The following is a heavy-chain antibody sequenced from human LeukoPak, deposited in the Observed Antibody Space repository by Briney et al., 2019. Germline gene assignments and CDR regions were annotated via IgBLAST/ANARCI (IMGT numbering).Heavy chain of an antibody. J-gene: IGHJ6*03. V-gene: IGHV3-49*03. CDR1: GFTFGDYA. CDR2: IRINAYGGTT. CDR3: SRGVVTNYYYYYMDV. D-gene: IGHD4-11*01. Sequence: GGSLRLSCTTSGFTFGDYAMSWFRQAPGKGLEWVGFIRINAYGGTTEYAASVKGRFTISRDDSKSIAYLQMNSLKTKDTAVYYCSRGVVTNYYYYYMDVWGKGTTVTVSS.